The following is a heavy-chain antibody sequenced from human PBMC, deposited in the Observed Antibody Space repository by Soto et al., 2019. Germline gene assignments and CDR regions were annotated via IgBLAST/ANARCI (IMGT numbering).Heavy chain of an antibody. V-gene: IGHV1-69*02. CDR2: IIPILGIA. J-gene: IGHJ3*02. CDR3: ARADGPDAFDI. CDR1: GGTFSSYT. Sequence: SVKVSCKASGGTFSSYTISWVRQAPGQGLEWMGRIIPILGIANYAQKFQGRVTITADKSTSTAYMELSSLRSEDTAVYYCARADGPDAFDIWGQGTMVTVSS. D-gene: IGHD2-8*01.